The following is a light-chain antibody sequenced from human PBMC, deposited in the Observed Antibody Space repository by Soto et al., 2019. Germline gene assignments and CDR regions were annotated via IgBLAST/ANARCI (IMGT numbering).Light chain of an antibody. Sequence: QSALTQPRSVSGSPGQSVTISCTGISSDVDTYNYVSWYQQYPGKAPKLIIYDVNKRPSGVPDRFSGSKSGNTASLTISGLQAEDETDYYCCSSAGTYTWVFGGGTKVTVL. CDR3: CSSAGTYTWV. V-gene: IGLV2-11*01. J-gene: IGLJ3*02. CDR2: DVN. CDR1: SSDVDTYNY.